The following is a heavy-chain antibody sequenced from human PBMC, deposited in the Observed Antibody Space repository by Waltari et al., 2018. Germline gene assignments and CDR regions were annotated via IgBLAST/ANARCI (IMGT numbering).Heavy chain of an antibody. Sequence: QVQLVQSGAEVQQPGASVTVSCKASGYTFTSYAMHWVRQAPGQRLEWMGWINAGNGNTKYSQKFQSRVTITRDTSASTAYMELSSLRSEDTAVYYCARANTAGCYGYWGQGTLVTVSS. CDR3: ARANTAGCYGY. CDR1: GYTFTSYA. D-gene: IGHD2-15*01. CDR2: INAGNGNT. V-gene: IGHV1-3*01. J-gene: IGHJ4*02.